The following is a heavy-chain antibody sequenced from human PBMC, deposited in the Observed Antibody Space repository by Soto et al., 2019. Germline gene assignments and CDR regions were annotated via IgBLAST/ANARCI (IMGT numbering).Heavy chain of an antibody. D-gene: IGHD2-15*01. V-gene: IGHV4-31*03. CDR1: GGSISSGGYY. J-gene: IGHJ4*02. CDR2: IYYSGST. Sequence: KPSETLSLTCTVSGGSISSGGYYWSWIRQHPGKGLEWIGYIYYSGSTYYNPSLKSRVTISVDTSKNQFSLKLSSVTAADTAVYYCASIVVVVAAPAFFDYWGQGTLVTVSS. CDR3: ASIVVVVAAPAFFDY.